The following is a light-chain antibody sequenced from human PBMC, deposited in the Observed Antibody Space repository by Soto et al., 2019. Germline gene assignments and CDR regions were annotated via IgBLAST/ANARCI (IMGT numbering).Light chain of an antibody. CDR1: QSINRY. Sequence: DLQMTQSPSSLSASVGDRVTITCRASQSINRYLNWYQQKPGKAPKLLIYAASTLQSGVPSRFSGSGSGTDFILTISSLQPEDFATYYCQQSYSTPRTFGQGTKVEIK. CDR3: QQSYSTPRT. CDR2: AAS. J-gene: IGKJ1*01. V-gene: IGKV1-39*01.